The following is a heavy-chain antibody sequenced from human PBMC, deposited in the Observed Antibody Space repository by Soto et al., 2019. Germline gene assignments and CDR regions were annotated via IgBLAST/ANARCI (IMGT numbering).Heavy chain of an antibody. J-gene: IGHJ4*02. CDR2: ISGSTGTV. V-gene: IGHV3-48*02. Sequence: EVQQVESGGGLVQPGGSLRLTCVASGFTFSTYNMNWVRQAPGKGLEWVSHISGSTGTVYYADSVKGRFTISRDNAKNSLYLQMNSLRDEDTAVYYCVAGRGYSYGLMRGQGTMVTVSS. CDR1: GFTFSTYN. CDR3: VAGRGYSYGLM. D-gene: IGHD5-18*01.